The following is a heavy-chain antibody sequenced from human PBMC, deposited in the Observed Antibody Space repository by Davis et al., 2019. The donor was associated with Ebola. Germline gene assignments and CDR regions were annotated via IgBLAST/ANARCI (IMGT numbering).Heavy chain of an antibody. CDR3: ARDLPGGDWYFDL. D-gene: IGHD1-14*01. CDR1: GFTFSSYA. CDR2: INSDGSST. J-gene: IGHJ2*01. Sequence: GESLKISCAASGFTFSSYAMHWVRQAPGKGLVWVSRINSDGSSTSYADSVKGRFTISRDNSKNTLYLQMNSLRAEDTAVYYCARDLPGGDWYFDLWGRGTLVTVSS. V-gene: IGHV3-74*01.